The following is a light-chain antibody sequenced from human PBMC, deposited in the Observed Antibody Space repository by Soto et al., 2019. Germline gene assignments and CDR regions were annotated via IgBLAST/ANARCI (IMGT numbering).Light chain of an antibody. CDR1: QSVSSSY. J-gene: IGKJ2*01. V-gene: IGKV3-20*01. CDR2: GAS. Sequence: EIVLTQSPGTLSLSPGERATLSCRASQSVSSSYLAWYQQKPGQAPRLLIYGASSRATGIPDRFSGSGSGTDFTLTIRRLEPEDFAVYFCQHYGSSSYTFGQGTKREIK. CDR3: QHYGSSSYT.